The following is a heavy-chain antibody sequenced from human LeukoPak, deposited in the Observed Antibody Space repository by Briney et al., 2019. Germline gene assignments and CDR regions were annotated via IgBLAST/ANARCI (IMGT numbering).Heavy chain of an antibody. CDR2: IYPGDSDI. CDR1: GYSFTNYW. J-gene: IGHJ4*02. Sequence: RGESLKISCKASGYSFTNYWIGWVRQMPGKGLEWMGIIYPGDSDIKYNPSFQGQVTISADKSINTAYLQWRSLKASDSAMYYCVRHLGDYWGQGTLVTVSS. V-gene: IGHV5-51*01. CDR3: VRHLGDY. D-gene: IGHD3-16*01.